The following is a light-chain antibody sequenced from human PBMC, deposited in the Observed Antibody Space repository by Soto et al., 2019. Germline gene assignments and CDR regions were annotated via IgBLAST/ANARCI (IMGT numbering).Light chain of an antibody. J-gene: IGLJ1*01. Sequence: QSALTQPASLSGSPGQSITISCTGTSSDIGAYDYVSWFQQHPGKAPKLMISEVNNRPSGVSNRFSGSKSGNTAYLTISGLQVEEEAEYCCFSFTTTSTHVFGTGTKLTVL. CDR2: EVN. CDR1: SSDIGAYDY. CDR3: FSFTTTSTHV. V-gene: IGLV2-14*01.